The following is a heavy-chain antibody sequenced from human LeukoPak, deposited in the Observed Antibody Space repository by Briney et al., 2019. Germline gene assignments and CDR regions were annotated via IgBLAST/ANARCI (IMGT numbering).Heavy chain of an antibody. D-gene: IGHD2-2*01. CDR2: IYPGDSDT. CDR1: GYSFTSYW. J-gene: IGHJ5*02. Sequence: GESLKISCKGSGYSFTSYWIGWVRQMPRKGLEWMGIIYPGDSDTRYSPSFQGQVTISADKSISTAYLQWSSLKASDTAMYYCARQGSARVPAAQSWFDPWGQGTLVTVSS. CDR3: ARQGSARVPAAQSWFDP. V-gene: IGHV5-51*01.